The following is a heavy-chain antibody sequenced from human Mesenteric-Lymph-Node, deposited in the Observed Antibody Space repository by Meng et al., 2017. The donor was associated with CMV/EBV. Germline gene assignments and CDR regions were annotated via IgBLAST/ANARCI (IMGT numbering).Heavy chain of an antibody. J-gene: IGHJ4*02. V-gene: IGHV3-15*07. D-gene: IGHD1-1*01. CDR3: AAGTGMTDSDY. CDR2: IKRKVDGGAT. CDR1: GFTFSSYG. Sequence: GESLKISCAASGFTFSSYGMHWLRQAPGKGLEWVGRIKRKVDGGATDFGASVKDRFTMSRDDSKNTLYLEMSGLKIEDTAIYYCAAGTGMTDSDYWGQGTLVTVSS.